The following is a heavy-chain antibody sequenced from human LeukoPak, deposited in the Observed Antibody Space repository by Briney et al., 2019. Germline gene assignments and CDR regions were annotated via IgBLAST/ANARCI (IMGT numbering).Heavy chain of an antibody. Sequence: GGSLRLSCAASGFTFSSYSMTWVRQAPGKGLEWVSYISSSSSTIYYADSVKGRFTISRDNDKNSLYLQMNSLRAEDTAVYYCARDIAAYAFDIWGQGTMVTVSS. CDR2: ISSSSSTI. CDR1: GFTFSSYS. J-gene: IGHJ3*02. V-gene: IGHV3-48*01. D-gene: IGHD6-13*01. CDR3: ARDIAAYAFDI.